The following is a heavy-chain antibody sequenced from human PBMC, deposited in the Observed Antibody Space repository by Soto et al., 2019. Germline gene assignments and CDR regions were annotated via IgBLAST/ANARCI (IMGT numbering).Heavy chain of an antibody. J-gene: IGHJ3*02. Sequence: QVQLVQSGAEVKKPGASVKVSCKASGYTFTSYYMHWVRQAPGQGLEWMGIINPSGGSTSYAQKFQGRVTMTRDTSTNTVYMELSSLRSEDTAVYYCARDLTGTTGRIWGQGTMVTVSS. CDR3: ARDLTGTTGRI. D-gene: IGHD1-1*01. V-gene: IGHV1-46*01. CDR2: INPSGGST. CDR1: GYTFTSYY.